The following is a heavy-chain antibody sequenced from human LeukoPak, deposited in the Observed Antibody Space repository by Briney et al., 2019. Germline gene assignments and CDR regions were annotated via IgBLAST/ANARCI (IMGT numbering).Heavy chain of an antibody. D-gene: IGHD1-26*01. J-gene: IGHJ5*02. CDR1: GFTVSSNY. Sequence: GGSLRLSCAASGFTVSSNYVSWVRQAPGKGLEWVSGISWNSGSIGYADSVKGRFTISRDNAKNSLYLQMNSLRAEDTALYYCAKDIMGATAAWGQGTLVTVSS. V-gene: IGHV3-9*01. CDR3: AKDIMGATAA. CDR2: ISWNSGSI.